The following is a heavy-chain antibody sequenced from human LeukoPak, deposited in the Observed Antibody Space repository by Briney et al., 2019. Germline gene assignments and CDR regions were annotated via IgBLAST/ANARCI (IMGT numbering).Heavy chain of an antibody. J-gene: IGHJ4*02. V-gene: IGHV1-2*02. Sequence: ASVKVSCKASGYTFTGYYMHWVRQAPGQGLEWMGWINPHSGGTNYGQKFQGRVTMTRDTSISTAYMELSRLRSDDTAVYYCARTLNAYCSSTNCYLGDYWGQGTLVTVSS. CDR3: ARTLNAYCSSTNCYLGDY. CDR2: INPHSGGT. CDR1: GYTFTGYY. D-gene: IGHD2-2*01.